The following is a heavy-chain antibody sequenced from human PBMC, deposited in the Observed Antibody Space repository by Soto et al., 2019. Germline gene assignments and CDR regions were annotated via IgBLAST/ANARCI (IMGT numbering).Heavy chain of an antibody. CDR1: GFIVSFNS. J-gene: IGHJ4*02. CDR2: IYSGGST. D-gene: IGHD3-22*01. V-gene: IGHV3-53*01. CDR3: ARELYDSSGPFDR. Sequence: QPGGSLRLSCAASGFIVSFNSMSWVRQAPGKGLEWVSVIYSGGSTYYTDSVRGRFTISRDTSKNTLSLQMNSLSAEDTAVYYCARELYDSSGPFDRWGQGTQVTVSS.